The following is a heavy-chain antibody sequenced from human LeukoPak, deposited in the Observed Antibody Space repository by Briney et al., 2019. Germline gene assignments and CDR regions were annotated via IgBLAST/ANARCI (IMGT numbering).Heavy chain of an antibody. CDR1: GFTFSDYG. D-gene: IGHD5-12*01. CDR3: AKSDIATTIMSDFDY. V-gene: IGHV3-30*18. CDR2: ISYDGSNT. Sequence: PGGSLRLSCEASGFTFSDYGMHWVRQAPGKGLEWVAVISYDGSNTYYADSVKGRFTISRDNSKNTLSLQMNSLRAEDTAVYYCAKSDIATTIMSDFDYWGQGALVTVSS. J-gene: IGHJ4*02.